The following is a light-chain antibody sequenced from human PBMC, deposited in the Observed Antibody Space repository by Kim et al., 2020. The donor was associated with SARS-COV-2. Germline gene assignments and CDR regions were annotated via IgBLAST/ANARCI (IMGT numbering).Light chain of an antibody. CDR3: QQYGYSPIT. CDR2: AAS. J-gene: IGKJ4*01. Sequence: TPGERATLSGRASQSVRSTYLAWYPPKPGQAPRRLIYAASSRAIGIPDRFSGSWSGTDFTLTISRLEPEDFAVYYCQQYGYSPITFGGGTKVDIK. CDR1: QSVRSTY. V-gene: IGKV3-20*01.